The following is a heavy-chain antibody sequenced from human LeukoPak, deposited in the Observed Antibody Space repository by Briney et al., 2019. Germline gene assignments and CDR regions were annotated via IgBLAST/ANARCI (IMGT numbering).Heavy chain of an antibody. V-gene: IGHV4-34*01. D-gene: IGHD6-13*01. J-gene: IGHJ4*02. CDR1: GGSFSGYY. CDR2: INHSGST. CDR3: ARHVLAAAAPPLY. Sequence: PSETLSLTCAVYGGSFSGYYWSWIRQPPGKGLEWIGEINHSGSTNYNPSLKSPVTISVDTSKNQFSLKLSSVTAADTAVYYCARHVLAAAAPPLYWGQGTLVTVSS.